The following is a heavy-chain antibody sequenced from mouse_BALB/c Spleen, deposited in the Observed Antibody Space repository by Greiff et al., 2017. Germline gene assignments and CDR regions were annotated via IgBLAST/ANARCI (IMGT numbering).Heavy chain of an antibody. J-gene: IGHJ4*01. V-gene: IGHV1S135*01. Sequence: VQLQQSGPELEKPGASVKISCKASGYSFTGYNMNWVKQSNGKSLEWIGNIDPYDGGTSYNQKFKGKVTLTVDKSSSTAYMQLNSLTSEDSAVYYCARDYGSRIIYAMGYWGQGTSVTVSS. CDR1: GYSFTGYN. CDR2: IDPYDGGT. CDR3: ARDYGSRIIYAMGY. D-gene: IGHD1-1*01.